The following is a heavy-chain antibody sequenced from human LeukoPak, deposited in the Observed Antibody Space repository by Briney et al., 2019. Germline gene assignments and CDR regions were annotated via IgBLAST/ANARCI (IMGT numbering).Heavy chain of an antibody. J-gene: IGHJ5*02. Sequence: GGSLRLSCAASRFTFSSYAMSWLRQAPGKGLEWVSAISGSGGSTYYADSVKGRFTISRDNSKNTLYLQMNSLRAEDTAVYYCAKDLRTRYSYGRGNWFDPWGQGTLVTVSS. CDR3: AKDLRTRYSYGRGNWFDP. V-gene: IGHV3-23*01. CDR2: ISGSGGST. D-gene: IGHD5-18*01. CDR1: RFTFSSYA.